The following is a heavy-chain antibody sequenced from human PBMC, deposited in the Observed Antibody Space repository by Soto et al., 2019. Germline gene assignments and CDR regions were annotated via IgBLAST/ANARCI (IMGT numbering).Heavy chain of an antibody. CDR3: ARRERAAGTDWWFDP. D-gene: IGHD6-13*01. Sequence: QLQLQESGPGLVKPSETLSLTCTVSGGSISSSSFHWGWIRQPPGKGLEWIGSIYYSGSTYYSPSLTSRVTISVVTSTKQFSLTLSSVTLADPAAYYCARRERAAGTDWWFDPWGQGTLVTVSS. CDR2: IYYSGST. CDR1: GGSISSSSFH. V-gene: IGHV4-39*01. J-gene: IGHJ5*02.